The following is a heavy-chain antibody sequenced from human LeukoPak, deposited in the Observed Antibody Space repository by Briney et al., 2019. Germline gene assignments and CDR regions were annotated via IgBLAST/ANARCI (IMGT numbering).Heavy chain of an antibody. V-gene: IGHV3-74*01. D-gene: IGHD2/OR15-2a*01. CDR3: VSFYETY. CDR1: GNYW. J-gene: IGHJ4*02. Sequence: GGSLRLSCAASGNYWLHWVRQALGKGLVWVSHINSDGSWTSYADSVKGRFTISKDNAKNTVYLQMNSLRAEDTAVCYCVSFYETYWGRGTLVTVSS. CDR2: INSDGSWT.